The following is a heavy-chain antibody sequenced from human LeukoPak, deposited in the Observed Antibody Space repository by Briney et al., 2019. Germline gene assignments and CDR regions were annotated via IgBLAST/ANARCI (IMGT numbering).Heavy chain of an antibody. CDR1: GFTFSSYN. D-gene: IGHD2-2*01. J-gene: IGHJ4*02. Sequence: GGSLRLSCAASGFTFSSYNMKWVRQAPGKGLEWVSFISTTSNYIYYADSVKDRFTISRDNAKNSLYLQMNGLRGEDAALYYCARAGVCTTTSCDGGIDYWGQGTLVTVSS. V-gene: IGHV3-21*06. CDR3: ARAGVCTTTSCDGGIDY. CDR2: ISTTSNYI.